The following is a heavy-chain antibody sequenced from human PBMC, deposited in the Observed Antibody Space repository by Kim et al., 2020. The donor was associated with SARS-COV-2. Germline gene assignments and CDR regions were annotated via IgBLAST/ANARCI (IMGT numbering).Heavy chain of an antibody. V-gene: IGHV1-3*01. CDR3: ARRGSGHGLDV. D-gene: IGHD6-25*01. CDR2: T. Sequence: TRYSQKVQGRVTLTRDTLASTVYRELSSLMSEDTAVYYCARRGSGHGLDVWGQGTTVTVSS. J-gene: IGHJ6*02.